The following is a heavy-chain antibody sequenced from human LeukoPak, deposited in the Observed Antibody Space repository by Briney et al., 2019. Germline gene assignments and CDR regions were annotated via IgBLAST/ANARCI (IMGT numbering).Heavy chain of an antibody. CDR1: GFTVSSNY. Sequence: GGSLRLSCAASGFTVSSNYMSWVRQAPGKGLEWVSVIYSGGSTYYADSVKGRFTISRDNSKNTLYLQMNSLRAEDTAVYYCARDIAGELQAFDIWGQGTMVTVSS. CDR2: IYSGGST. D-gene: IGHD1-26*01. J-gene: IGHJ3*02. CDR3: ARDIAGELQAFDI. V-gene: IGHV3-53*01.